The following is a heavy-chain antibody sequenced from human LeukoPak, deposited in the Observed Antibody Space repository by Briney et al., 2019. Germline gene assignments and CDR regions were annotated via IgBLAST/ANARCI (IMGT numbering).Heavy chain of an antibody. CDR3: ARDYYDSSGYNAFDI. CDR1: GFSLSTSGMC. Sequence: SGPALVKPTQTLTLTCTFSGFSLSTSGMCASWIRQPPGKVLEWLARIDWDDDKYYSTSLKTRLTISKDTSKNQVVLTTTNMDPVDTATYYCARDYYDSSGYNAFDIWGQGTMVTVSS. D-gene: IGHD3-22*01. CDR2: IDWDDDK. V-gene: IGHV2-70*11. J-gene: IGHJ3*02.